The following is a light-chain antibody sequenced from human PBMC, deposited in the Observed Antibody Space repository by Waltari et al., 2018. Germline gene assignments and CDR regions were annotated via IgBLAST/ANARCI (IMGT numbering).Light chain of an antibody. CDR2: RNK. J-gene: IGLJ2*01. CDR1: RPNIGANY. Sequence: QSVLTHPPSASGTPGQRVTLSCSGRRPNIGANYVYSYQQVPGLAPRLLIYRNKKRPSGVPDRVSASKSGTSASLAISGLRSEDEAEYYCATWDDSLSGGVFGGGTKLTVL. V-gene: IGLV1-47*01. CDR3: ATWDDSLSGGV.